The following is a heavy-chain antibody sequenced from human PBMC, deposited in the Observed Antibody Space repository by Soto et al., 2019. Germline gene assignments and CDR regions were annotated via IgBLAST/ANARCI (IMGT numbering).Heavy chain of an antibody. CDR3: TTDFSTGGDSGDAFDI. CDR1: GFTFSNAW. J-gene: IGHJ3*02. CDR2: IKSKTDGGTT. D-gene: IGHD7-27*01. Sequence: GESLKISCAASGFTFSNAWMSWVRQAPGKGLEWVARIKSKTDGGTTDYAAPVKGRFTISRDDSKNTLYLQMNSLKTEDTAVYYCTTDFSTGGDSGDAFDIWGQGTMVTVSS. V-gene: IGHV3-15*01.